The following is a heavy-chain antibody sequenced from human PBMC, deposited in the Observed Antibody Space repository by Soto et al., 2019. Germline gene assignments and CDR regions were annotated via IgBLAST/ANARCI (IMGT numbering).Heavy chain of an antibody. D-gene: IGHD2-2*01. Sequence: QVQLVQSGADVKKPGSSVKVSCKASGGTFSRNAITWVRQAPGQGLEWMGGIIPMFGTAKYAQKFQGRVTITADESSPTAYMELTSLRSDDTAVYYCARSVTAVDWYFDLWGRGTLVTVSS. V-gene: IGHV1-69*01. CDR1: GGTFSRNA. CDR2: IIPMFGTA. J-gene: IGHJ2*01. CDR3: ARSVTAVDWYFDL.